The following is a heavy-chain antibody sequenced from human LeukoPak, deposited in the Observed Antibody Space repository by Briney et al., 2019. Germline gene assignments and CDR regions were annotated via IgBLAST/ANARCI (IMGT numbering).Heavy chain of an antibody. V-gene: IGHV1-2*04. Sequence: ASVKVSCKASGYTFTGYYMHWVRQAPGQGLEWMGWINPNSGGTNYAQKFQGWVTMTRDTSISTAYMELSRLRSDDTAVYYCAIGYCSSTSCHNPLDYWGQGTLVTVSS. D-gene: IGHD2-2*02. J-gene: IGHJ4*02. CDR3: AIGYCSSTSCHNPLDY. CDR1: GYTFTGYY. CDR2: INPNSGGT.